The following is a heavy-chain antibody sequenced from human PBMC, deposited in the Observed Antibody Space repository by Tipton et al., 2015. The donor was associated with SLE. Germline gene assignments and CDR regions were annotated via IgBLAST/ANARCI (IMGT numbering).Heavy chain of an antibody. CDR2: NYYDETT. CDR1: GGSITSNGVH. CDR3: ARHLATQADYGDYINVFDS. D-gene: IGHD4-17*01. J-gene: IGHJ4*02. V-gene: IGHV4-39*07. Sequence: TLSLTCSVAGGSITSNGVHWAWIRQPPGKGLEWIGSNYYDETTYYNPSLRRRLTLSVDTSKDQFYLKLNSVTAADTAGYYCARHLATQADYGDYINVFDSCGQGTLVTVSS.